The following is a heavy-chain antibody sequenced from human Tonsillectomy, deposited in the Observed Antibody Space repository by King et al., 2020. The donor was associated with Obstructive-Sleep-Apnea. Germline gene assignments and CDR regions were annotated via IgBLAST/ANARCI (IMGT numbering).Heavy chain of an antibody. J-gene: IGHJ4*02. CDR1: GFTFSNYG. V-gene: IGHV3-30*18. D-gene: IGHD6-19*01. Sequence: VQLVESGGGAVQPGRSLRLSCAASGFTFSNYGMHWVRQAPGKGLEWLAVISFDGSNERYADSVKGRFTISRDNPKNTLHLQMNGLRAEDTAVYYCAKEASGWHHFDNWGLGTLVTVSS. CDR2: ISFDGSNE. CDR3: AKEASGWHHFDN.